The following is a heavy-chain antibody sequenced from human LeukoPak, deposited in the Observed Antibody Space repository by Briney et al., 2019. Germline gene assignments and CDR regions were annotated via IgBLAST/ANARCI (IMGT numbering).Heavy chain of an antibody. CDR2: IYTSGST. J-gene: IGHJ4*02. CDR3: ARGVGYSSGWYVKGYFDY. V-gene: IGHV4-4*07. D-gene: IGHD6-19*01. Sequence: PSETLSLTCTVSGGSISSYYWSWIRQPAGKGLEWIGRIYTSGSTNYSPSLKSRVTISVDTSKNQFSLKLSSVTAADTAVYYCARGVGYSSGWYVKGYFDYWGQGTLVTVSS. CDR1: GGSISSYY.